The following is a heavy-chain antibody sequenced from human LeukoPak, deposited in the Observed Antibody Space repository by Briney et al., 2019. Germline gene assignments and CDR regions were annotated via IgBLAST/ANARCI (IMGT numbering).Heavy chain of an antibody. Sequence: GGSLRLSCAASGFTFSSYSMNWVRQAPGKGLEWVSSISSSSSYIYYADSVKGRFTISRDNAKNSLYLQMNSLRAEDTAVYYCAGGTIGLSNWFDPWGQGTLVTVSS. V-gene: IGHV3-21*01. CDR2: ISSSSSYI. CDR1: GFTFSSYS. CDR3: AGGTIGLSNWFDP. D-gene: IGHD4/OR15-4a*01. J-gene: IGHJ5*02.